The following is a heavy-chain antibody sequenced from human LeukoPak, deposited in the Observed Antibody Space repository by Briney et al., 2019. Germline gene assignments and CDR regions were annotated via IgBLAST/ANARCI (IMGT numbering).Heavy chain of an antibody. CDR1: GGSISSSSYY. D-gene: IGHD3-10*01. Sequence: SETLSLTCTVSGGSISSSSYYWGWIRQPPGKGLEWIGSIYYSGSTYYNPSLKSRVTISVDTSKNQFSLKLSSVTAADTAVYYCASVWSRDYFDYWGQGTLVTVSS. CDR2: IYYSGST. V-gene: IGHV4-39*01. J-gene: IGHJ4*02. CDR3: ASVWSRDYFDY.